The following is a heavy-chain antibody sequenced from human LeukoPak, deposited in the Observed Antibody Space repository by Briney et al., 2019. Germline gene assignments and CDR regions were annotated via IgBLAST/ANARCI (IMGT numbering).Heavy chain of an antibody. CDR3: ARGPIVVVVAATRYYYMDV. CDR1: GGTFSSYA. CDR2: IIPIFGTA. V-gene: IGHV1-69*01. J-gene: IGHJ6*03. D-gene: IGHD2-15*01. Sequence: SVKVSCKASGGTFSSYAISWVRQAPGQGLEWMGGIIPIFGTANSAQKFQGRVTITADESTSTAYMELSSLRSEDTAVYYCARGPIVVVVAATRYYYMDVWGKGTTVTVSS.